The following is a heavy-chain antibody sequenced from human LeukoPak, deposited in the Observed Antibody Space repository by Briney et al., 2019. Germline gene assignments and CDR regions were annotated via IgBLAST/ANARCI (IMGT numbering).Heavy chain of an antibody. J-gene: IGHJ6*02. CDR3: AKVPEAGTGYGMDV. CDR2: INSDGSST. D-gene: IGHD2-2*01. CDR1: GFTFSSYW. V-gene: IGHV3-74*01. Sequence: GGSLRLSCAASGFTFSSYWMHWVRQAPGKGLAWVSRINSDGSSTSYADSVKGRFTISRDNAKNTLYLQMNSLRAEDTAIYYCAKVPEAGTGYGMDVWGQGTTVTVS.